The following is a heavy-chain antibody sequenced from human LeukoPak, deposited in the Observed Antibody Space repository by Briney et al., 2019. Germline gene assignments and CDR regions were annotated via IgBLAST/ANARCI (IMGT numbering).Heavy chain of an antibody. J-gene: IGHJ6*03. V-gene: IGHV3-66*01. Sequence: GGSLRLFCEASGFTVSSNYMSLVRQAPGKGLEWDSVLYSCGSTYYASSVRGIFTISRDNSKTALYLQMSSLRAEDTAVYYCAKDLWTSTSGYHYYMDVWGKGTTVTVSS. CDR1: GFTVSSNY. CDR2: LYSCGST. CDR3: AKDLWTSTSGYHYYMDV. D-gene: IGHD3/OR15-3a*01.